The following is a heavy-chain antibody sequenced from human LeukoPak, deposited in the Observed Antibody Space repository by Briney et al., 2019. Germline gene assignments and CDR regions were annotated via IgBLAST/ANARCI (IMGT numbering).Heavy chain of an antibody. CDR1: GGSVTSYY. V-gene: IGHV4-59*02. Sequence: SETLSLTCTVSGGSVTSYYWSWIRQSPGKGLEWIGYMYYTGSTSYNPSLQSRVTISVDTSKNQFSLRLRSLTAADTAVYYCARCSSGYWFDPWGQGTLVTVSS. D-gene: IGHD6-19*01. CDR3: ARCSSGYWFDP. J-gene: IGHJ5*02. CDR2: MYYTGST.